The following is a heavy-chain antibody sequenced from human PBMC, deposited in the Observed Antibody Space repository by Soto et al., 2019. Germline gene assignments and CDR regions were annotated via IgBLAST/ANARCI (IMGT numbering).Heavy chain of an antibody. D-gene: IGHD3-22*01. Sequence: PGGSLRLSCAASGFTFSSYGMHWVRQAPGKGLEWVAVIWYDGSNKYYADSVKGRFTISRDNSKNTLYLQMNSLRAEDTDVYYCAKGPRHYYDSSVYGPWDYWGQGTLVTVSS. CDR3: AKGPRHYYDSSVYGPWDY. J-gene: IGHJ4*02. V-gene: IGHV3-33*06. CDR1: GFTFSSYG. CDR2: IWYDGSNK.